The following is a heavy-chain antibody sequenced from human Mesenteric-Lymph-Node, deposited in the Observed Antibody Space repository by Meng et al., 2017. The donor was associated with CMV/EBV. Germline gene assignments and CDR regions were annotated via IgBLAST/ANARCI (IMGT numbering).Heavy chain of an antibody. CDR1: GFSLSNARMG. CDR2: TFSNDEN. CDR3: ARWMTTLTIGERDYYYSGMDV. J-gene: IGHJ6*02. Sequence: SGPTLVKPTETLTLTCTVPGFSLSNARMGVSWIRQPPGKALEWLAHTFSNDENLYSTSLKSRLTISKDTSKSQVVLTMTNMDPVDTATYYCARWMTTLTIGERDYYYSGMDVWGQGTTVTVSS. D-gene: IGHD4-11*01. V-gene: IGHV2-26*01.